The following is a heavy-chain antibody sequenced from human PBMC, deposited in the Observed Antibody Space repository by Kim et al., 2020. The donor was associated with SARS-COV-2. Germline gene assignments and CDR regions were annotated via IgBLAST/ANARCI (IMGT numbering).Heavy chain of an antibody. CDR1: GGSFSGYY. J-gene: IGHJ6*02. CDR2: INHSGST. Sequence: SETLSLTCAVYGGSFSGYYWSWIRQPPGKGLEWIGEINHSGSTNYNPSLKSRVTISVDTSKNQFSLKLSSVTAADTAVYYCARANIVVVPAALGLGYYYYYGMDVLGQGTTVTVSS. CDR3: ARANIVVVPAALGLGYYYYYGMDV. V-gene: IGHV4-34*01. D-gene: IGHD2-2*01.